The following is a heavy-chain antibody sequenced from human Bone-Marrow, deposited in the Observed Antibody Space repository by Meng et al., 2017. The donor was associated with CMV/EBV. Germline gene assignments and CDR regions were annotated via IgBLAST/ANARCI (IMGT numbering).Heavy chain of an antibody. Sequence: ASVKVSCKASGYTFTGYYMHWVRQAPGQGLEWMGWISAYNGNTNYAQKFQGRVTMTRDTSTSTVYMELSRLRSEDTAVYYCASGDIVVVPAKGYGMDVWGQGTTVTVS. CDR2: ISAYNGNT. J-gene: IGHJ6*02. D-gene: IGHD2-2*01. CDR3: ASGDIVVVPAKGYGMDV. V-gene: IGHV1-2*02. CDR1: GYTFTGYY.